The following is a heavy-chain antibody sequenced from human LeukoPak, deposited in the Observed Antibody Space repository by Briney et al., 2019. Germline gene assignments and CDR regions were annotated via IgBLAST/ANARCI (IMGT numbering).Heavy chain of an antibody. J-gene: IGHJ4*02. V-gene: IGHV4-4*07. Sequence: SETLSLTCTVSGCSISSYYWSWIRQPPGKGLEGIGRIYTSRSTTYNPSLKSRVTMSVDTSKNKFSLQLSSVTAADTAVYYCARGGTYYYDSSGYYYGYWGQGTLVTVSS. D-gene: IGHD3-22*01. CDR3: ARGGTYYYDSSGYYYGY. CDR1: GCSISSYY. CDR2: IYTSRST.